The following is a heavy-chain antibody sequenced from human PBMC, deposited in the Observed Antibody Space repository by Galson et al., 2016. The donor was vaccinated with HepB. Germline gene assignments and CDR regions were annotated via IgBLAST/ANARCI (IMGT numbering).Heavy chain of an antibody. D-gene: IGHD6-19*01. CDR1: GFTFSSYW. V-gene: IGHV3-74*01. Sequence: SLRLSCAASGFTFSSYWMHWVRQAPGKGLVWVSRINSDGSSTIYADSVKGRFTISRDNAKNTLYLQMNSLRAEDTAVYYWAREGGQLLERFDYWGQGTLVTVSS. CDR2: INSDGSST. CDR3: AREGGQLLERFDY. J-gene: IGHJ4*02.